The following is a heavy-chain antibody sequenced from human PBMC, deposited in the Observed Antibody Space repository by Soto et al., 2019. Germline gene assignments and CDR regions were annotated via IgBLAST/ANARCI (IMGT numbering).Heavy chain of an antibody. CDR1: GGACSGYC. J-gene: IGHJ4*02. CDR3: ARRTGDDVLRYFDWLQNYFDY. Sequence: SETLSLTCAVYGGACSGYCWSWIRQPPGKGLEWIGEINHSGSTNYNPSLNSRVSISVDTSKNQFSLKLSSVTAADTAVYYCARRTGDDVLRYFDWLQNYFDYWGKGPLVTVSS. V-gene: IGHV4-34*01. D-gene: IGHD3-9*01. CDR2: INHSGST.